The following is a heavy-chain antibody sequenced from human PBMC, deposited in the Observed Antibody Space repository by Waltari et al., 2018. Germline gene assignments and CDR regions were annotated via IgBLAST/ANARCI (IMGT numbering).Heavy chain of an antibody. V-gene: IGHV3-66*01. CDR1: GFAVSTSY. J-gene: IGHJ4*02. D-gene: IGHD3-10*02. CDR3: AKDRASSGAWDYVDH. CDR2: LYSNNNA. Sequence: VQLVESGGDLVQPGGSLRLSCAASGFAVSTSYMTWIRQSPGKGLEWVSVLYSNNNAYYLDSVEGRFTVSRDNSKNTLYLHMNNLRREDSAVYYCAKDRASSGAWDYVDHWGQGTLVTVSS.